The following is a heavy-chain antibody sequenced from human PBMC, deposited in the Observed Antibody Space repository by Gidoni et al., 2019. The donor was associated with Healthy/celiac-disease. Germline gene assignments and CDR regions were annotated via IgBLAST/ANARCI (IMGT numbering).Heavy chain of an antibody. J-gene: IGHJ4*02. V-gene: IGHV3-23*01. Sequence: VQLLESAGGLVQPGGSLRLPCAASGFTFSSSAISWVIQAPGKGLEWVAASSGSGGSTYNADSVKGRITISRENSKNTQYLQRNSLRAEDTAVDYCANGFGEFAYSSFGVYDYWGQGTLVTVSS. CDR1: GFTFSSSA. D-gene: IGHD3-10*01. CDR3: ANGFGEFAYSSFGVYDY. CDR2: SSGSGGST.